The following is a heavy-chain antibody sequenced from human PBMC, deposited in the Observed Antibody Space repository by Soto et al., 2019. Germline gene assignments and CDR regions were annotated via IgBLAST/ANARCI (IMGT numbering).Heavy chain of an antibody. V-gene: IGHV3-23*01. Sequence: EVQLLESGGGLVQPGGSLRLSCAASGFTFSSYAMSWVRQAPGKGLEWVSAISGSGGSTYYADSVKGRFTISRDNSKNTLYLQMNSLSAEDTAVYYCAKDTAMDGAWYYWGQGTLVTVSS. CDR2: ISGSGGST. D-gene: IGHD5-18*01. CDR1: GFTFSSYA. J-gene: IGHJ4*02. CDR3: AKDTAMDGAWYY.